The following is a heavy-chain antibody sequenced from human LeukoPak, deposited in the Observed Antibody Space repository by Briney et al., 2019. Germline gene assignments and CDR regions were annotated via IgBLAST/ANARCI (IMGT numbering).Heavy chain of an antibody. CDR1: GFTFSSYG. CDR2: ISYDGSNK. J-gene: IGHJ3*02. Sequence: GRSLRLSCAASGFTFSSYGMHWVRQAPGKGLEWVAVISYDGSNKYYADSVKGRFTISRDNSKNTLYLKMNSLRAEDTAVYYCAKDLAARYYDFWSGYYGTDDAFDIWGQGTMVTVSS. CDR3: AKDLAARYYDFWSGYYGTDDAFDI. D-gene: IGHD3-3*01. V-gene: IGHV3-30*18.